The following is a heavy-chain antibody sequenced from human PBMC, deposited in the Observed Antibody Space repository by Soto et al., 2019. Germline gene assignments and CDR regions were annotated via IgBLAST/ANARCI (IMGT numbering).Heavy chain of an antibody. J-gene: IGHJ4*02. D-gene: IGHD1-1*01. V-gene: IGHV4-30-2*01. Sequence: PSETLSLTCAVSGGSISSGGYSWSWIRQPPGKGLEWIGYIYHSGSTYYNPSLKSRVTISVDRSKNQFSLKLSSVTAADTAVYYCARDGNYFAYWGQGTLVTVSS. CDR3: ARDGNYFAY. CDR2: IYHSGST. CDR1: GGSISSGGYS.